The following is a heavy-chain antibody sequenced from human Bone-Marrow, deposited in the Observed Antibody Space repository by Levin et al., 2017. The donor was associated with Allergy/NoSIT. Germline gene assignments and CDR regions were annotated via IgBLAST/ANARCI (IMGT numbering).Heavy chain of an antibody. D-gene: IGHD1-1*01. CDR2: IYYSGST. CDR3: AGLGRDWNDPFDY. V-gene: IGHV4-59*08. CDR1: GGSISSYY. Sequence: SETLSLTCTVSGGSISSYYWSWIRQPPGKGLEWIGYIYYSGSTNYNPSLKSRVTISVDTSKNQFSLKLSSVTAADTAVYYCAGLGRDWNDPFDYWGQGTLVTVSS. J-gene: IGHJ4*02.